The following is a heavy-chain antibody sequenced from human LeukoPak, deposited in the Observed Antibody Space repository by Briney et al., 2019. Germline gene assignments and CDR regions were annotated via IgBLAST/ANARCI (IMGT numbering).Heavy chain of an antibody. CDR3: ARDRGYADYYYYGMDV. J-gene: IGHJ6*02. CDR1: GFTFSDFY. CDR2: ISSGGSSI. D-gene: IGHD5-18*01. Sequence: GGSLRLSCTASGFTFSDFYMDWIRQAPGKGLEWVAYISSGGSSIYYTDSVKGRFTISRDNSKNTLYLQMNSLRAEDTAVYYCARDRGYADYYYYGMDVWGQGTTVTVSS. V-gene: IGHV3-11*01.